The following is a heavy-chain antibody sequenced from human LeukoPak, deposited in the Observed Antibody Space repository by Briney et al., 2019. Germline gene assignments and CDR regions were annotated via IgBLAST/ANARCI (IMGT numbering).Heavy chain of an antibody. Sequence: SGRPLRLSCAASGFTFSSYAMSWVRQAPGKGLEWVSTFSGSGGNTYYADSVKGRFTISRDNSKNTLYLQMNSLRAEDTAVYYCAKSPIDDFWSGYQYWGQGTLVTASS. CDR3: AKSPIDDFWSGYQY. J-gene: IGHJ4*02. CDR1: GFTFSSYA. CDR2: FSGSGGNT. D-gene: IGHD3-3*01. V-gene: IGHV3-23*01.